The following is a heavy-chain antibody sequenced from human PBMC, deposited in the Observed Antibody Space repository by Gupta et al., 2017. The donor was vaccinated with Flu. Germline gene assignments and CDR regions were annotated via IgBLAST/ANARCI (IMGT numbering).Heavy chain of an antibody. D-gene: IGHD6-13*01. V-gene: IGHV3-23*01. J-gene: IGHJ2*01. Sequence: VPLLESGGGLVQTGGSLRLSCVASGLTFSTLGMRWVRPAPGTGLEWVSAISGSGDSTYYADSVKGRLTISRDNSKNTMFLQMNSLRVEDTAVYYCAKPGLQLGYYWYFDLWGRGTLVTVSS. CDR3: AKPGLQLGYYWYFDL. CDR1: GLTFSTLG. CDR2: ISGSGDST.